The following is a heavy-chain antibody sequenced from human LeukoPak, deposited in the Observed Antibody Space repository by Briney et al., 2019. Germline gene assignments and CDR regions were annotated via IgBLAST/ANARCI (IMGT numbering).Heavy chain of an antibody. Sequence: GGSLRLSCVASGFPFSSYWMTWVRQAPGKGLEWVANIKQDGSKKSYVDSVKGRFTISRDNAKNSLYLQMNSLRAEDTAIYYCTRVGYIDEGIDYWGQGTLVTVPS. D-gene: IGHD5-24*01. CDR2: IKQDGSKK. CDR1: GFPFSSYW. J-gene: IGHJ4*02. CDR3: TRVGYIDEGIDY. V-gene: IGHV3-7*04.